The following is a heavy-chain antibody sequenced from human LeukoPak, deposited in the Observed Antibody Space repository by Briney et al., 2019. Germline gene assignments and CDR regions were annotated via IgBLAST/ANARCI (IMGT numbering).Heavy chain of an antibody. Sequence: GGSLRLSCAASGFTFSSYWMSWVRQAPGKGLEWVSAISGSGGSTYYADSVKGRFTISRDNSKNTLYLQMNSLRAEDTAVYYCAKDLTSGSYRPNWFDPWGQGTLVTVSS. CDR2: ISGSGGST. J-gene: IGHJ5*02. V-gene: IGHV3-23*01. D-gene: IGHD1-26*01. CDR1: GFTFSSYW. CDR3: AKDLTSGSYRPNWFDP.